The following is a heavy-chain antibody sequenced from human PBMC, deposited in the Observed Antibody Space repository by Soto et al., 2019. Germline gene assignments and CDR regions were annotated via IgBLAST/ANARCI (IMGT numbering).Heavy chain of an antibody. CDR1: GDTFTANY. Sequence: ASVKVSCKASGDTFTANYIHWVRQAPGQGFEWMGWINPKSGGTKYPQKFQGRVTMTRDTSLSTVYMTLTRLTSDDTAVYYCARGDVRVVASFDPWGQGALVTSPQ. J-gene: IGHJ5*02. V-gene: IGHV1-2*02. CDR2: INPKSGGT. D-gene: IGHD2-15*01. CDR3: ARGDVRVVASFDP.